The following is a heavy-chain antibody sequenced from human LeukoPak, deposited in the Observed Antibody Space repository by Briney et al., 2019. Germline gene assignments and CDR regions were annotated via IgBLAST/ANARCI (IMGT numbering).Heavy chain of an antibody. D-gene: IGHD3-3*01. Sequence: PSETLSLTCTVSGGSITSYHWNWIRQSPGKGLEWIGYINYSGTTNYNPSLKSRATMSVDTSKKQFSLRLISVTAADTAVYYCVSGRWSGYYFDTWGQGTRVTVSS. CDR2: INYSGTT. CDR1: GGSITSYH. V-gene: IGHV4-59*01. CDR3: VSGRWSGYYFDT. J-gene: IGHJ4*02.